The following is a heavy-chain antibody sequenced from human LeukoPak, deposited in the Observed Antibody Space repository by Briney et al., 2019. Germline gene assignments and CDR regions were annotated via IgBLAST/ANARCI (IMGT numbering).Heavy chain of an antibody. CDR3: ARGRSITSYYDFWSGYYTGYYFDY. V-gene: IGHV4-30-4*08. Sequence: PSETLSLTCTVSGGSISSGDYYWSWIRQPPGKGLEWIGYIYYSGSTYYNPSLKSRVTISVDTSKNQFSLKLSSVTAADTAVYHCARGRSITSYYDFWSGYYTGYYFDYWGQGTLVTVSS. CDR2: IYYSGST. CDR1: GGSISSGDYY. J-gene: IGHJ4*02. D-gene: IGHD3-3*01.